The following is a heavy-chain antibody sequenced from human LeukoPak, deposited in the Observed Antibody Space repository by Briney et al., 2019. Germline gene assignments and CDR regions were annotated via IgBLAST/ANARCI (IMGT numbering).Heavy chain of an antibody. J-gene: IGHJ4*02. CDR2: IKSDGSNT. CDR1: GFTFSSYW. D-gene: IGHD4-17*01. V-gene: IGHV3-74*01. CDR3: ARAILTPGGATVTRYFDY. Sequence: GGSLRLSCAASGFTFSSYWMHWVRQAPGKGLVWVSRIKSDGSNTNYADSVKGRFTIFRDNAKNTLYLQMNSLRAEDTAVYYCARAILTPGGATVTRYFDYWGQGTLVTVSS.